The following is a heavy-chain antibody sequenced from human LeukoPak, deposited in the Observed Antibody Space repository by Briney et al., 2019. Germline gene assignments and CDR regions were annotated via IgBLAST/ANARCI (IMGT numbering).Heavy chain of an antibody. D-gene: IGHD6-13*01. J-gene: IGHJ6*02. CDR3: ARDQGIAAPGGMDV. CDR1: GFTFSSYW. CDR2: ISSSSSTI. V-gene: IGHV3-48*01. Sequence: GGSLRLSCAASGFTFSSYWMSWVRQAPGKGLEWVSYISSSSSTIYYADSVKGRFTISRDNAKNSLYLQMNSLRAEDTAVYYCARDQGIAAPGGMDVWGQGTTVTVSS.